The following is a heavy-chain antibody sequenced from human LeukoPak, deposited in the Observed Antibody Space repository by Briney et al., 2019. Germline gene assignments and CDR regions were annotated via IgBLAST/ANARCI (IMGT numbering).Heavy chain of an antibody. J-gene: IGHJ4*02. CDR1: GYTFTSYG. Sequence: GASVKVSCKASGYTFTSYGISWVRQAPGQGLEWMGWISAYNGNTNYAQNLQGRVTMTTDTSTSTAYMELRSLRSDDTAVYYCARDPRITKIVVVTRFDYWGQGTLVTVSS. D-gene: IGHD3-22*01. V-gene: IGHV1-18*01. CDR3: ARDPRITKIVVVTRFDY. CDR2: ISAYNGNT.